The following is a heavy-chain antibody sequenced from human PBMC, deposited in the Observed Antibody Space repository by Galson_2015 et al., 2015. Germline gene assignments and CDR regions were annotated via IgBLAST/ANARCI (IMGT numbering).Heavy chain of an antibody. CDR3: ARTYYDFRSYWFDP. V-gene: IGHV2-70*01. CDR2: IDWDDDK. J-gene: IGHJ5*02. D-gene: IGHD3-3*01. Sequence: PALVKPTQTLTLTCTFSGFSLRTSGMCVSWIRQPPGKALEWLALIDWDDDKYYSTSLKTRLTISKDTSKNQVVLTMTNMDPVDTATYYCARTYYDFRSYWFDPWGQGTLVTVSS. CDR1: GFSLRTSGMC.